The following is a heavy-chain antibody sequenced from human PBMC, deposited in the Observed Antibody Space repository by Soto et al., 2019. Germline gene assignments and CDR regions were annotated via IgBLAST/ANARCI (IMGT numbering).Heavy chain of an antibody. V-gene: IGHV4-59*08. Sequence: SETLSLTCTVSGGSISSYYWSWIRQPPGKGLEWIGYIYYSGSTNYNPSLKSRVTISVDTSKNQFSLKLSSVTAADTAVYYCARHEGHLPTFYFDYWGQGTLVTVSS. CDR3: ARHEGHLPTFYFDY. J-gene: IGHJ4*02. CDR1: GGSISSYY. D-gene: IGHD1-26*01. CDR2: IYYSGST.